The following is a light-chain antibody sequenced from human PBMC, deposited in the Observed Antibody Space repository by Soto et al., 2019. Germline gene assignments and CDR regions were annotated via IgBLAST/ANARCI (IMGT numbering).Light chain of an antibody. V-gene: IGKV1-5*03. Sequence: DIQMTQSPSTLSASVGDRVTITCRASQTISDWMAWYQQKPGKAPKPLIYKTSMLETGVPSRFSGSGSGTEFTLTISSLQPEDFATYYCQQYNSESVILGQGTRLEI. CDR3: QQYNSESVI. CDR2: KTS. CDR1: QTISDW. J-gene: IGKJ5*01.